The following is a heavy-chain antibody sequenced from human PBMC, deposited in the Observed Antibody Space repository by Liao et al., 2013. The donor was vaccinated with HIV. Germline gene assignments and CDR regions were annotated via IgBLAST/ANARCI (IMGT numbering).Heavy chain of an antibody. D-gene: IGHD1-7*01. CDR1: GGSINSSDYS. Sequence: QVQLQESGSGLVKPSQTLSLTCAVSGGSINSSDYSWTWIRQPPGKGLEWIGYILHSGSTYSNPSLKSRVTMSVDTSKNQFSLKLSSVTAADTAVYYCARGQITGTTLGDAFDIWGQGTMVTVSS. V-gene: IGHV4-30-2*01. CDR2: ILHSGST. J-gene: IGHJ3*02. CDR3: ARGQITGTTLGDAFDI.